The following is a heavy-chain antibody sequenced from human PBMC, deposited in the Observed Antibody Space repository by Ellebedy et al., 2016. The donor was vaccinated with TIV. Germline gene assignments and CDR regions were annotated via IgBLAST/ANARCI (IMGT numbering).Heavy chain of an antibody. V-gene: IGHV4-59*01. CDR3: ARLVDYGGNSGGDGAFDI. CDR1: GGSISSYY. Sequence: MPSETLSLTCTVSGGSISSYYWSWIRQPPGKGLQWIGYIYYSGSTNYNPSLKSRVTISVDTSKNQFSLKLSSVTAADTAVYYCARLVDYGGNSGGDGAFDIWGQGTMVTVSS. J-gene: IGHJ3*02. CDR2: IYYSGST. D-gene: IGHD4-23*01.